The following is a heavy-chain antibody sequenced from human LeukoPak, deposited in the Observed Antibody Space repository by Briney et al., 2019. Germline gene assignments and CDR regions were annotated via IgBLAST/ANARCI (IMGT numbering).Heavy chain of an antibody. CDR1: GFTFGDYA. Sequence: GGSLRLSCTASGFTFGDYAMSWVRRAPGKGLEWVANIKQDGSEKYYVDSVKGRFTISRDNAKNSLYLQMNSLRAEDTAVYYCAREPRGSYFLNYCYYMDVWGKGTTVTISS. J-gene: IGHJ6*03. D-gene: IGHD1-26*01. CDR3: AREPRGSYFLNYCYYMDV. CDR2: IKQDGSEK. V-gene: IGHV3-7*01.